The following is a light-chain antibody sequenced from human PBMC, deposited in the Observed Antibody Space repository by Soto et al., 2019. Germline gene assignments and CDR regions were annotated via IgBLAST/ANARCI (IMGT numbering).Light chain of an antibody. V-gene: IGKV3-20*01. J-gene: IGKJ4*01. CDR2: GAS. CDR3: QQYGSSPPLT. CDR1: QSVSNNY. Sequence: IVLMQSPGTLSLSPGERATLSCRASQSVSNNYVAWYQQKPGQAPRLLIAGASSRATGIPDRFSGSGYGTEFTLTISRLEPEDFAVYYCQQYGSSPPLTFGGGTKVEIK.